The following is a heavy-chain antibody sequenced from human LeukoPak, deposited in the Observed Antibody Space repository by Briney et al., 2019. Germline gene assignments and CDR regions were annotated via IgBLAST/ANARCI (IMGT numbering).Heavy chain of an antibody. V-gene: IGHV3-23*01. CDR1: GFTFGHYW. Sequence: GGSLRLSCAASGFTFGHYWMSWVRQAPGKGLEWVSAISGSGGSTYYADSVKGRFTISRDNSKNTLYLQMNSLRAEDTAVYYCAKDVKYYDFWSGLLFDYWGQGTLVTVSS. CDR2: ISGSGGST. D-gene: IGHD3-3*01. J-gene: IGHJ4*02. CDR3: AKDVKYYDFWSGLLFDY.